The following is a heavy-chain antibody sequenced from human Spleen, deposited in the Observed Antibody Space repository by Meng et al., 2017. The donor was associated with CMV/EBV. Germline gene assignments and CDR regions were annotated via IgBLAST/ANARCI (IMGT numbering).Heavy chain of an antibody. CDR3: AKDSKQQPTNWFDP. CDR1: GGSISGTSYY. Sequence: SETLSLTCTVSGGSISGTSYYWGCIRQPPGKGLEWIGSIHYSGITYYNPSLKSRVTISLDTSKNQFSLRLSSVTAADTAVYYCAKDSKQQPTNWFDPWGQGTLVTVSS. V-gene: IGHV4-39*07. CDR2: IHYSGIT. J-gene: IGHJ5*02. D-gene: IGHD6-13*01.